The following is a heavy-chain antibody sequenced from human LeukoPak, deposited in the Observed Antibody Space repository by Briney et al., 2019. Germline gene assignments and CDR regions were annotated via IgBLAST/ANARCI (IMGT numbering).Heavy chain of an antibody. CDR2: IYHSGST. V-gene: IGHV4-38-2*01. D-gene: IGHD1-26*01. Sequence: SETLSLTCAVSGYSISSGYYWGWIRQPPGKGLEWIGSIYHSGSTYYNPSLKSRVTISVDTSKNQFSLKLSSVTAADTAVHYCARHSSGNYYGYFDYWGQGTLVTVSS. CDR3: ARHSSGNYYGYFDY. J-gene: IGHJ4*02. CDR1: GYSISSGYY.